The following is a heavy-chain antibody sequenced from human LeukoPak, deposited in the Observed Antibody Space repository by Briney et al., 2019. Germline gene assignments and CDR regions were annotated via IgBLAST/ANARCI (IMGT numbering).Heavy chain of an antibody. D-gene: IGHD6-13*01. CDR1: GFTFNNYA. J-gene: IGHJ4*02. CDR3: AKASGSSSWPIDY. V-gene: IGHV3-23*01. CDR2: ISGSGGST. Sequence: GGSLRLSCAASGFTFNNYAMSWVRQAPGKGLEWVSAISGSGGSTYYADSVKGRFTISRDNSKNTLYLQMNSLRAEDTAVYYCAKASGSSSWPIDYWGQGTLVTVSS.